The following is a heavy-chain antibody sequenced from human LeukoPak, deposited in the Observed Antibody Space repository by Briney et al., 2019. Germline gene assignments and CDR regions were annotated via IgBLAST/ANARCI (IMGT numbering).Heavy chain of an antibody. V-gene: IGHV3-30*04. J-gene: IGHJ3*02. CDR1: GFTFSSYA. D-gene: IGHD6-19*01. CDR2: ISYDGSNK. CDR3: ARESGWYYAFDI. Sequence: GGSLRLSCAASGFTFSSYAMHWVRQAPGKGLEWVAVISYDGSNKYYADSVKGRFTISRDNSKNTLYLQMNSLRAEDTAVYYCARESGWYYAFDIWGQGTMVTVSS.